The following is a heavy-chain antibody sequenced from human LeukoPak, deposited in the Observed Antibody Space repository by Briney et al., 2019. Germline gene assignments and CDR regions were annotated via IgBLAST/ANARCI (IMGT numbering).Heavy chain of an antibody. J-gene: IGHJ5*02. V-gene: IGHV4-59*12. CDR2: IYHSGST. CDR1: GGSISSYY. D-gene: IGHD2-15*01. Sequence: SETLSLTCTVSGGSISSYYWSWIRQPPGKGLEWIGYIYHSGSTNYNPSLKSRVTISVDTSKNQFSLKLSSVTAADTAVYYCARGKDVVVVAATEGEDWFDPWGQGTLVTVSS. CDR3: ARGKDVVVVAATEGEDWFDP.